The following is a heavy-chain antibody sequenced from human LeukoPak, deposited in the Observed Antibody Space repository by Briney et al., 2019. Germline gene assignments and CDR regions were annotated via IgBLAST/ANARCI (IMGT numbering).Heavy chain of an antibody. D-gene: IGHD5-12*01. Sequence: SVKVSCKASGGTFSSYAISWVRQAPGQGLEWMGRIIPILGIANYAQKFQGRVTITADKSTSTAYMELSSPRSEDTAVYYCARDKERWLRHNYYYYGMDVWGQGTTVTVSS. CDR1: GGTFSSYA. V-gene: IGHV1-69*04. CDR3: ARDKERWLRHNYYYYGMDV. CDR2: IIPILGIA. J-gene: IGHJ6*02.